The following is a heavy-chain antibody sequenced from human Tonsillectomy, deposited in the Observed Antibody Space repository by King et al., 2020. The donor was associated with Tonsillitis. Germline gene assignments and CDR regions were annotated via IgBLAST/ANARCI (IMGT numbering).Heavy chain of an antibody. D-gene: IGHD3-10*01. Sequence: VQLVESGGDLVQPGGSLRLSCAASGFTVSGDYMSWVRLAPGKGLEWVSVIYTGDKIAYADSVKGRFIISRDNSKNTVDLHMKSLRCEDTAVYYCVRGGVNWGQGTPVTVAS. V-gene: IGHV3-66*01. CDR3: VRGGVN. CDR1: GFTVSGDY. J-gene: IGHJ4*02. CDR2: IYTGDKI.